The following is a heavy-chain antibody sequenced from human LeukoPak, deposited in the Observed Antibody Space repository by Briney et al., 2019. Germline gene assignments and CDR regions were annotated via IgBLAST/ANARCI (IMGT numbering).Heavy chain of an antibody. D-gene: IGHD3-10*01. J-gene: IGHJ3*01. V-gene: IGHV1-8*01. CDR2: MHPSNGDT. CDR3: ARRVRGVVIFSRAQGSFDL. Sequence: ASVQVSCKASGYTFTNYDINWVRQATGQGLEWMGWMHPSNGDTGYAQKFQSRVTMTRNTSTTTAYMELSSLRSDDTAVYYCARRVRGVVIFSRAQGSFDLWGQGTLVTVSS. CDR1: GYTFTNYD.